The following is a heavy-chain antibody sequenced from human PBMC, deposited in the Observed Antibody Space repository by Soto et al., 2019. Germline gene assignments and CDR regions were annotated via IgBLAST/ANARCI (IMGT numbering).Heavy chain of an antibody. J-gene: IGHJ4*02. D-gene: IGHD6-19*01. CDR1: GGSISSSRYY. CDR2: IYYSGST. Sequence: SETLSLTCTVSGGSISSSRYYWGWIRQPPGKGLEWIGSIYYSGSTYYNPSLKSRVTISVDTSKNQFSLKLSSVTAADTAVYYCARYSSGWYRYDYWGQGTLVTVSS. V-gene: IGHV4-39*01. CDR3: ARYSSGWYRYDY.